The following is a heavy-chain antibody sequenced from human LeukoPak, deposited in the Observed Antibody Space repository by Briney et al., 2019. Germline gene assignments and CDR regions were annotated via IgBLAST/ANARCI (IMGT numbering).Heavy chain of an antibody. V-gene: IGHV3-23*01. CDR3: AKDTNYDSSGYPLDY. Sequence: GSLRLSCAASGFTFSSYAMSWVRQAPGKGLEWVSAISGSGGSTYYADSMRGRFTISRDNSKNTLYVQMNSLRDEDTAVYYCAKDTNYDSSGYPLDYWGQGTLVTVSS. CDR2: ISGSGGST. D-gene: IGHD3-22*01. CDR1: GFTFSSYA. J-gene: IGHJ4*02.